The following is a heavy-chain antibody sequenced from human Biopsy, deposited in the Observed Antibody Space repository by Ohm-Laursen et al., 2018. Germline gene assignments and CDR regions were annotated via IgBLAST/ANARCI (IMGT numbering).Heavy chain of an antibody. J-gene: IGHJ5*02. V-gene: IGHV4-34*01. CDR3: ARFIVPSLHCSNGVCPIRWFDP. CDR2: VHHDGRA. Sequence: TLSLTCAVYGGTYSGYYWSWIRKPPGKGLEWIGEVHHDGRANYHPSLKSRVTISGDMSKKQFSLKLSGVTAADTAVYYCARFIVPSLHCSNGVCPIRWFDPWGQGTLVTVFS. CDR1: GGTYSGYY. D-gene: IGHD2-2*01.